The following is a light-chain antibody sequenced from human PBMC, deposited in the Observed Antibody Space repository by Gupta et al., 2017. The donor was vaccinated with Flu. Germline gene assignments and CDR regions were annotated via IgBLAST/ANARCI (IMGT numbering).Light chain of an antibody. J-gene: IGLJ3*02. CDR1: SLRRYY. V-gene: IGLV3-19*01. CDR3: NSRDSSGNHLWV. Sequence: SSEVTQDPAVSVALGLPVRITSQGDSLRRYYDSWYQQTPGQAPVLVIYGENKRPSGIPDRFSGSRSGNTASLTITGAQAEDEADYYCNSRDSSGNHLWVFGGGTKLTVL. CDR2: GEN.